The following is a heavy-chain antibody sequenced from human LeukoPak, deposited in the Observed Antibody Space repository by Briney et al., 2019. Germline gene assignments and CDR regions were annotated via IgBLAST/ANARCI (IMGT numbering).Heavy chain of an antibody. CDR1: GFTVSSNY. CDR3: AKGSSGYFVDL. Sequence: GGSLRLSCAASGFTVSSNYMSWVRQAPGKGLEWVSVIYSGGSTYYADSVKGRFTISRDNSKNTLFLQMNSLRAEDTALYYCAKGSSGYFVDLWGQGTLVTVSS. J-gene: IGHJ5*02. V-gene: IGHV3-66*01. D-gene: IGHD3-22*01. CDR2: IYSGGST.